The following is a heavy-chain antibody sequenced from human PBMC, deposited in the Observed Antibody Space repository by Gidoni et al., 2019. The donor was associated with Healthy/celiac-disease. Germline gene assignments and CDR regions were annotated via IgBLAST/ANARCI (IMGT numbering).Heavy chain of an antibody. CDR3: AREGEYDSSHFDY. D-gene: IGHD3-22*01. CDR2: LYCGGST. V-gene: IGHV4-31*03. J-gene: IGHJ4*02. CDR1: GGSCGSGGYY. Sequence: QVQLLESVSGLVQHSQSLLLTCTVSGGSCGSGGYYWSWIRQQPGKGLAWLGNLYCGGSTYYNTSHKRRVTITVDTSKNQFSLKLSSVTAADTAVYYCAREGEYDSSHFDYWGQGTLVTVSS.